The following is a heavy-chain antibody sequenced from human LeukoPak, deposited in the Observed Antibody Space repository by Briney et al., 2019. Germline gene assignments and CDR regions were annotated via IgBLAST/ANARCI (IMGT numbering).Heavy chain of an antibody. Sequence: SETLSLTCTVSGGSISSGGYYWSWIRQHPGKGLEWIGYIYYSGSTYYNPSLKSRVTISVDTSKNQFSLKLRSVTATDTAVYYCARDKGYDSSGYVFWGQGTLVTVSS. CDR2: IYYSGST. V-gene: IGHV4-31*03. CDR1: GGSISSGGYY. CDR3: ARDKGYDSSGYVF. D-gene: IGHD3-22*01. J-gene: IGHJ4*02.